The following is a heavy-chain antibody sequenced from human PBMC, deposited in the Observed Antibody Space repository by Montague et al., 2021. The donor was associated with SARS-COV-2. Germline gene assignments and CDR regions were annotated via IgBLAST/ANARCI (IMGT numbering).Heavy chain of an antibody. Sequence: ETLSLTCSVSGGSTSNYYWTWIRQSPGKGLQWIEYIFYTGSTKFNPSLKSRVSMSLDTSKNHFSPRLSAVTAADTARYYCARAQNICFIANCVNYFDLWGLGALVTVSS. J-gene: IGHJ4*02. CDR3: ARAQNICFIANCVNYFDL. V-gene: IGHV4-59*01. CDR2: IFYTGST. D-gene: IGHD2-15*01. CDR1: GGSTSNYY.